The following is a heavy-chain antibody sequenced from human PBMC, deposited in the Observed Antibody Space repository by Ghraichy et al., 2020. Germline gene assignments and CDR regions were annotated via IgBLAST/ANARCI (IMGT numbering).Heavy chain of an antibody. J-gene: IGHJ3*02. D-gene: IGHD3-22*01. V-gene: IGHV3-30-3*01. Sequence: GGSLRLSCAASGFTFSSYAMHWVRQAPGKGLEWVAVISYDGSNKYYADSVKGRFTISRDNSKNTLYLQMNSLRAEDTAVYYCARDGGWGGYYYDLDAFDIWAKGQWSPSLQ. CDR1: GFTFSSYA. CDR3: ARDGGWGGYYYDLDAFDI. CDR2: ISYDGSNK.